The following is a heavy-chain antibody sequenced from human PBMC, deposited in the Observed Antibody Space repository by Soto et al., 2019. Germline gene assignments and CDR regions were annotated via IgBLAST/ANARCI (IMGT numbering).Heavy chain of an antibody. CDR3: ARVLTGSWNWFDP. V-gene: IGHV3-74*01. CDR2: INSDGSRT. J-gene: IGHJ5*02. CDR1: GFTFSSYW. Sequence: EVQLVESGGGLVQPGESLRLSCAASGFTFSSYWMHWVRQAPGKGLVWVSRINSDGSRTNYADSVKGRFTVSRDNAKNTQYLQMNSLRAADTAVYYCARVLTGSWNWFDPWGQGTLVTVSS. D-gene: IGHD6-13*01.